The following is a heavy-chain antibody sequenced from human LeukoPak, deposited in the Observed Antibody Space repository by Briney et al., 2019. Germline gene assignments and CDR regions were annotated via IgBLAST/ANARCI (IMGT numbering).Heavy chain of an antibody. CDR1: GYTFSSYA. Sequence: ASVKVSCKPSGYTFSSYAMNWVRQAPGQGLEWVGWINTNTGNPTYAQGFTGRFVFSLDTSVSTAYLQISSLQAEDTAVYYCARSNNDGDYLGVGFDYWGQGTLVTVSS. J-gene: IGHJ4*02. D-gene: IGHD4-17*01. CDR3: ARSNNDGDYLGVGFDY. CDR2: INTNTGNP. V-gene: IGHV7-4-1*02.